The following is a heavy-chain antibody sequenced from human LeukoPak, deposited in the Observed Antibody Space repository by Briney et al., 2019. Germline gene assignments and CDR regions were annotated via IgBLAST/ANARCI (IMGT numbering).Heavy chain of an antibody. CDR3: ARDYWFGESSFDY. D-gene: IGHD3-10*01. J-gene: IGHJ4*02. V-gene: IGHV3-7*01. CDR1: GFTFSTYW. CDR2: IKQDGSEK. Sequence: GGSLRLSCAASGFTFSTYWMTWVRQAPGKGLEWVANIKQDGSEKYYVDSVKGRFTISRDNAKNSLYLQMNILRAEDTAVYYCARDYWFGESSFDYWGQGTLVTVSS.